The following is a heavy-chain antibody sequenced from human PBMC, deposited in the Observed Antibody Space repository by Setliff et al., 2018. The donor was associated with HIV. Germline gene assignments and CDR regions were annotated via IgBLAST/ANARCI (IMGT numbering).Heavy chain of an antibody. Sequence: PSETLSLTCTVSGASVNSDDYYWSWIRQTPGKGLEWIGYIYYSGDTYYNATLQSRATILLDTSKNQFFLTLTSVTAADTAVYFCARVPFGSGSYYFDSWGQGTLVTVSS. CDR1: GASVNSDDYY. CDR3: ARVPFGSGSYYFDS. J-gene: IGHJ4*02. CDR2: IYYSGDT. V-gene: IGHV4-30-4*01. D-gene: IGHD3-10*01.